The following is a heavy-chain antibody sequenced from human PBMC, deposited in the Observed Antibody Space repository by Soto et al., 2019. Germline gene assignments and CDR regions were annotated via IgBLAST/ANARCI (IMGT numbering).Heavy chain of an antibody. CDR1: GFTFSSYS. D-gene: IGHD6-19*01. V-gene: IGHV3-21*01. J-gene: IGHJ4*02. CDR2: ISSSSSYI. CDR3: ARDAPVAGTLDY. Sequence: GGSLRLSCAASGFTFSSYSMNWVRQAPGKGREWVSSISSSSSYIYYADSVKGRFTISRDNAKNSLYLQMNSLRAEDTAVYYCARDAPVAGTLDYWGQGTLVTVSS.